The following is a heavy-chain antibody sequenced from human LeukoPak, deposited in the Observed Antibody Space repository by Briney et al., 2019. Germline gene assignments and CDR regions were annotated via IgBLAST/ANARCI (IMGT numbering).Heavy chain of an antibody. CDR3: ASSLLRPYAFDI. CDR2: IYYSGST. J-gene: IGHJ3*02. V-gene: IGHV4-31*03. CDR1: GGSISSGGYY. D-gene: IGHD3-3*01. Sequence: PSETLSLTCTVSGGSISSGGYYWSWIRQHPGKGLEGIGYIYYSGSTYYNPSLKSRVTISVDTSKNQFSLKLSSVTAADTAVYYCASSLLRPYAFDIWGQGTMVTVSS.